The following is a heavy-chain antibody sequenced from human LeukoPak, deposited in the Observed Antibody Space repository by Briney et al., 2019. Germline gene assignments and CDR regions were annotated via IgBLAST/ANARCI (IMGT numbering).Heavy chain of an antibody. CDR1: GYTFTGYY. Sequence: GASVKASCKASGYTFTGYYVHWVRQAPGQGLEWMGWINPNSGGTNYAQKFQGRVTMTRDTSIGTAYMELSRLRSDDTAVYYCARVDPRRNLGTFDYWGQGTLVTVSS. J-gene: IGHJ4*02. V-gene: IGHV1-2*02. CDR3: ARVDPRRNLGTFDY. D-gene: IGHD1-7*01. CDR2: INPNSGGT.